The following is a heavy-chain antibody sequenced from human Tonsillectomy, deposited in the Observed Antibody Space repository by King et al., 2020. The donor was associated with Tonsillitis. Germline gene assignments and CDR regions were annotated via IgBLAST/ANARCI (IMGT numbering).Heavy chain of an antibody. CDR3: PGDAVVVRGSLGTTQRGAKPDYLKTYWYFNL. CDR2: IIPILGLA. CDR1: GDTFSSYG. V-gene: IGHV1-69*04. Sequence: QLVQSGAEVKKPVSSVKVSCKASGDTFSSYGISWVRQAPGQGLEWRGRIIPILGLADYAQNSQGRVPITAAQSTSTAYMELSSLASGDTAVYYWPGDAVVVRGSLGTTQRGAKPDYLKTYWYFNLWGRGPLVTVSS. J-gene: IGHJ2*01. D-gene: IGHD2-15*01.